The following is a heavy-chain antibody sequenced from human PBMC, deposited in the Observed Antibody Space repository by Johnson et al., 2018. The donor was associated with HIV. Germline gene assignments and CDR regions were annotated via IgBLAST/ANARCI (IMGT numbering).Heavy chain of an antibody. D-gene: IGHD6-13*01. CDR3: VRAFGSGGYSSSWYLGLGPFDI. J-gene: IGHJ3*02. V-gene: IGHV3-30*02. CDR1: GFAFNAYG. Sequence: VLLLESGGGVVQPGGSLTLSCAASGFAFNAYGMHWVRQAPGKGLQWVTFIRYDGSNKYYADSVNGRFTISRDNSKNTVYVQMNSLRAEDTALYYCVRAFGSGGYSSSWYLGLGPFDIWGPDTMVTVSS. CDR2: IRYDGSNK.